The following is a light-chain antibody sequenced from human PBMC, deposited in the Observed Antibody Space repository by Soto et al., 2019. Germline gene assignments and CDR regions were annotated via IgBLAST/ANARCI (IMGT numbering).Light chain of an antibody. CDR1: QAISSY. CDR3: QQYNSYWT. CDR2: GAS. V-gene: IGKV1-9*01. Sequence: IQLTQSPSSLSASVGDRVTITCRASQAISSYLAWYQQKPGRAPNLLIYGASTLQSGVPSRFSGSGSGTEFTLTISSLQPDDFATYYCQQYNSYWTFGQGTKVEIK. J-gene: IGKJ1*01.